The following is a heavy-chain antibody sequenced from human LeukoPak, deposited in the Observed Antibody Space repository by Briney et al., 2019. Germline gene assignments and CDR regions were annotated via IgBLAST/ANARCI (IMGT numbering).Heavy chain of an antibody. CDR3: AKDRLESWSGFYFGLFDY. Sequence: GGSLRLSCATSGFTSSRYAMSWVRQAPGKGLEWVSGISNSGRSTYYADPVKGRFTISRDNSKSTLYLQMNSLRAEDTAVYYCAKDRLESWSGFYFGLFDYWGQGALVTVAS. CDR1: GFTSSRYA. J-gene: IGHJ4*02. V-gene: IGHV3-23*01. D-gene: IGHD3-3*01. CDR2: ISNSGRST.